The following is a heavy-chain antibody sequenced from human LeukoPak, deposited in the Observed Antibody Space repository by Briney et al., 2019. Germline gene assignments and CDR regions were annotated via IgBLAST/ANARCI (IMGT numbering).Heavy chain of an antibody. D-gene: IGHD5-24*01. CDR1: GFTFSNYW. CDR2: INQDSSQK. Sequence: GRSLRLSCAASGFTFSNYWTSWVRQAPGKGLEWVANINQDSSQKYYVDSVKGRCTISRDNAKNSLYLQMNSLIAEDTAVYYCARDGALFRGGLDLWGRGTLVTVSS. V-gene: IGHV3-7*01. J-gene: IGHJ2*01. CDR3: ARDGALFRGGLDL.